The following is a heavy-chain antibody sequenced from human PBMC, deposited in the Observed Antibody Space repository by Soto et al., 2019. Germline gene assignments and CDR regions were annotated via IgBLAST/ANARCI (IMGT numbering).Heavy chain of an antibody. Sequence: QLQLQESGSGLVKPSQTLSLTCAVSGGSISSGGYSWSWIRQPPGKGLEWIGYIYHSGSTYYNPSHKSRGTIAVDRSKNQFSLKLSSVTAADTAVYYCASGLVTTLHYWGQGTLVTVSS. J-gene: IGHJ4*02. V-gene: IGHV4-30-2*01. D-gene: IGHD4-17*01. CDR3: ASGLVTTLHY. CDR1: GGSISSGGYS. CDR2: IYHSGST.